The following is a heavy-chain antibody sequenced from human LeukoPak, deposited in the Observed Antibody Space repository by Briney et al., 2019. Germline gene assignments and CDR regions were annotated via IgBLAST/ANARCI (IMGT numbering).Heavy chain of an antibody. J-gene: IGHJ4*02. CDR2: IGGSGKNT. CDR3: AKDLETINPTMD. CDR1: GFTFSSHA. Sequence: PGGSLRLSCAASGFTFSSHAMSWVRQAPGKGLEWVSSIGGSGKNTFYADAVKGRFTTSRDNSKDTLYLQMNSLRAEDTAVYYCAKDLETINPTMDWGQGTLVTVSS. V-gene: IGHV3-23*01. D-gene: IGHD3-10*01.